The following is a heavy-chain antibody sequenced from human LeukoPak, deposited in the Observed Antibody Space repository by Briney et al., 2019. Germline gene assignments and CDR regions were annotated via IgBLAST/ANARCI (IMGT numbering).Heavy chain of an antibody. CDR2: ISGGGTNT. J-gene: IGHJ4*02. V-gene: IGHV3-23*01. CDR1: GFTFSTFA. Sequence: GGSLRLSCTASGFTFSTFAVSWVRQAPGKGLQWVSAISGGGTNTYYADSVRGRFTISRDNSKNTLYLQMNSLRAEDTAAYYCAKQGYSSSWLYFDYWGPGTLVTVSS. D-gene: IGHD6-13*01. CDR3: AKQGYSSSWLYFDY.